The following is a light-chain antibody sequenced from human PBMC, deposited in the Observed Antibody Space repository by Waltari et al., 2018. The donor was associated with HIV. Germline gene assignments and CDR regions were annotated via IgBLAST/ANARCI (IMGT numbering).Light chain of an antibody. Sequence: SSELTQDPVVSVALGQTVRITCQGDSVRTYYASWYQQKPGQAPVLVFYGTNNRPSGIPDRFSGSTSGNTASLTITGAQAEDEADYYCNSRDDIGHWFFGAGTKVTVL. CDR3: NSRDDIGHWF. CDR2: GTN. V-gene: IGLV3-19*01. J-gene: IGLJ3*02. CDR1: SVRTYY.